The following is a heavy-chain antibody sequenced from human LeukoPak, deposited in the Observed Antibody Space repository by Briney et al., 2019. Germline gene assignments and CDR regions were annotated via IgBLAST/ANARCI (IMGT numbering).Heavy chain of an antibody. CDR1: GYTFTSYA. CDR2: INPNSGDT. Sequence: ASVKVSCKASGYTFTSYAMHWVRQAPGQGLEWMGWINPNSGDTNYSQKFQGRVSMTRDTSINTAYMELSRLTSDDTAVYYCAREGGGASGYYYYGMDVWGQGTTVTVSS. CDR3: AREGGGASGYYYYGMDV. J-gene: IGHJ6*02. D-gene: IGHD3-10*01. V-gene: IGHV1-2*02.